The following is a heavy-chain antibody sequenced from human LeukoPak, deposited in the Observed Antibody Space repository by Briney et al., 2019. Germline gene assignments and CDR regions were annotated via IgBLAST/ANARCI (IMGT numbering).Heavy chain of an antibody. V-gene: IGHV3-48*03. CDR2: ISSSGSTI. D-gene: IGHD6-13*01. Sequence: GGSLRLSCAASGFTFSSYEMNWVRQAPGKGLEWVSYISSSGSTIYYADSMRGRFTISRDNAKNSLYLQMNSLKPEDTAVYYCARVAEAAAFDSWGQGTLVTVSS. CDR1: GFTFSSYE. J-gene: IGHJ4*02. CDR3: ARVAEAAAFDS.